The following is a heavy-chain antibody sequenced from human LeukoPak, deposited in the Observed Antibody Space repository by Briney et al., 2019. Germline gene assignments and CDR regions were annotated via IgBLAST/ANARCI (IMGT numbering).Heavy chain of an antibody. CDR2: IYYSGST. Sequence: SETLSLTCTVSGGSISSYYWSWIRQPPGKGLEWIGYIYYSGSTNYNPSLKSRVTISVDTSKNQFSLKLSSVTAADTAVYYCARDSYYYGSGSYYNVYFDYWGQGTLVTVSS. D-gene: IGHD3-10*01. CDR3: ARDSYYYGSGSYYNVYFDY. J-gene: IGHJ4*02. V-gene: IGHV4-59*01. CDR1: GGSISSYY.